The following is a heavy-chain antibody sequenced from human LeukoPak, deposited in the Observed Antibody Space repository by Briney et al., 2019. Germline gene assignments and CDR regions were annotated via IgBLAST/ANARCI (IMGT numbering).Heavy chain of an antibody. D-gene: IGHD3-22*01. CDR3: TRHLGYSNGYSFDY. CDR1: GGSMSSYY. CDR2: IYYSGST. J-gene: IGHJ4*02. Sequence: SETLYLTCTVSGGSMSSYYWSWIRQPPGKGLEWIGYIYYSGSTNYNPSLKSRVTISVDTSQNQFSLTLSSVTAADTAVYYCTRHLGYSNGYSFDYWGQGTLVTVSS. V-gene: IGHV4-59*08.